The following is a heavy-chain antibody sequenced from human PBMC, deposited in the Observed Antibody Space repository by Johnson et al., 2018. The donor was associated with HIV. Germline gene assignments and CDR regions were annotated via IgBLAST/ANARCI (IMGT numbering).Heavy chain of an antibody. J-gene: IGHJ3*02. V-gene: IGHV3-13*01. CDR2: IGTIFDT. CDR1: GFTFSTYD. CDR3: ARGLGWDTNLAFDI. D-gene: IGHD4-11*01. Sequence: VQLVESGGGLVQPGGSLRLSCAASGFTFSTYDMHWVRQAPGKGLEWVSFIGTIFDTQYAGSVKGRFTTSRDNDKNSFFLQMNSLRDADTAVYYCARGLGWDTNLAFDIWGQGTVVTVSS.